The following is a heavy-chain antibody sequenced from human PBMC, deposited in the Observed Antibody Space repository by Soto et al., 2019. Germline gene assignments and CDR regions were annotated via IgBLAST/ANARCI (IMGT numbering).Heavy chain of an antibody. D-gene: IGHD3-10*01. V-gene: IGHV1-18*01. Sequence: ASVKVSCKASGYTFTSYGISWVRQAPGQGLEWMGWISAYNGNTNYAQKLQGRVTMTTDTSTSTAYMELRSLRSDDTAVYYCARGGEWFGELLYYYYMDVWGKGTTVTVS. CDR2: ISAYNGNT. CDR1: GYTFTSYG. CDR3: ARGGEWFGELLYYYYMDV. J-gene: IGHJ6*03.